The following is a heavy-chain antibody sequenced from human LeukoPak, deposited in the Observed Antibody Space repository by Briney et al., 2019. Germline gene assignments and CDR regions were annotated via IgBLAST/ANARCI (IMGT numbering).Heavy chain of an antibody. D-gene: IGHD3-9*01. CDR2: IYSGGST. CDR1: GFTVSSSY. J-gene: IGHJ4*02. Sequence: GGSLRLSCAASGFTVSSSYMSWVRQAPGKGLEWVSVIYSGGSTYYADSVKGRFTISRDNSKNTLYLQMNSLRAEDTAVYYCARGRNILTGYDYWGQGTLVTVSS. CDR3: ARGRNILTGYDY. V-gene: IGHV3-53*01.